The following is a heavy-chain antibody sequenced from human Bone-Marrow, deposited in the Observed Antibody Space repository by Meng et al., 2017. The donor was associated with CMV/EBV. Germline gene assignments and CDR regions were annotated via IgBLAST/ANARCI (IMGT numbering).Heavy chain of an antibody. J-gene: IGHJ6*02. CDR3: ARRVQGISHGIYYYYYGMDV. V-gene: IGHV3-21*01. CDR2: ISSSSSYI. Sequence: GESLKISCAASGFTFSSYYMNWVRQAPGKGLEWVSSISSSSSYIYYADSVKGRFTISRDNAKNSLYLQMNSLRAEDTAVYYCARRVQGISHGIYYYYYGMDVWGQGTTV. CDR1: GFTFSSYY. D-gene: IGHD1-14*01.